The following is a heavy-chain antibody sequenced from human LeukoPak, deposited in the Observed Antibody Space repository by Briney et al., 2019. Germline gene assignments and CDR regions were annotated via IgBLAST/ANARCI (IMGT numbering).Heavy chain of an antibody. J-gene: IGHJ6*03. CDR2: IIPIFGTA. V-gene: IGHV1-69*13. D-gene: IGHD3-9*01. CDR3: ARVINYDILTGSEYYYYMDV. CDR1: GGTFSRYA. Sequence: SVKVSCKASGGTFSRYAISWVRQAPGQGLEWMGGIIPIFGTANYAQKFQGRVTITADESTSTAYMELSSLRSEDTAVYYCARVINYDILTGSEYYYYMDVWGKGTTVTISS.